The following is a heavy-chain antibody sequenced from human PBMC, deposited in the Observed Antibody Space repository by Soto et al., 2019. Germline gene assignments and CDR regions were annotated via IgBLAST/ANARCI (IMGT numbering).Heavy chain of an antibody. D-gene: IGHD2-2*01. CDR3: ARGLSGVVPAAMSYFDY. CDR1: GGTFSSYA. V-gene: IGHV1-69*01. J-gene: IGHJ4*02. Sequence: QVQLVQSGAEVKKPGSSVKVSCKASGGTFSSYAISWVRQAPGQGLEWMGGIIPIFGTANYAQKFKGRVTITADESTSTAYMELSSLRSEDTAVYYFARGLSGVVPAAMSYFDYWGQGTLVTVSS. CDR2: IIPIFGTA.